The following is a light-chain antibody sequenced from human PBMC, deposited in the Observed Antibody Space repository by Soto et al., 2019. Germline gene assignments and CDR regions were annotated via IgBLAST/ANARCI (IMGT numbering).Light chain of an antibody. J-gene: IGLJ1*01. CDR2: QVT. CDR1: GSDIAGYNY. CDR3: SSFTSTTSLYV. V-gene: IGLV2-14*01. Sequence: QSVLAQPASVSGSPGQSITISCTGTGSDIAGYNYVSWFQQHPGKAPKLMMYQVTIRPSGVSNRFSGAKSGNTASLTISGLQAEDEAEYYCSSFTSTTSLYVFGTGTKPTVL.